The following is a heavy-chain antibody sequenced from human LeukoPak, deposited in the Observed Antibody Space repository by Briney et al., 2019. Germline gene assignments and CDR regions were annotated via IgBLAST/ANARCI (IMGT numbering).Heavy chain of an antibody. CDR1: GDSVSSNSAA. Sequence: SQTLSLTCAISGDSVSSNSAAWNWIRQSPSRGLEWLGRTYYRSKWYNDYAVSMKSRITIDPDTSKSQFSLQVHSVTPEDTAVYYCARGRDDFGSSLDYWGQGTLVTVSP. J-gene: IGHJ4*02. D-gene: IGHD6-6*01. CDR3: ARGRDDFGSSLDY. CDR2: TYYRSKWYN. V-gene: IGHV6-1*01.